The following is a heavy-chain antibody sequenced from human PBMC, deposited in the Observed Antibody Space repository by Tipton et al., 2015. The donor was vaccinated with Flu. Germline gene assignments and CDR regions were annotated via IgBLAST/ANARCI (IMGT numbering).Heavy chain of an antibody. D-gene: IGHD4-17*01. CDR1: GGSISSYY. J-gene: IGHJ4*02. CDR3: AMGDGDSDY. V-gene: IGHV4-59*01. Sequence: TLSLTCTVSGGSISSYYWSWIRQPPGKGLEWIGYIYYSGSTNYNPSLKSRVTISVDTSKNQFSLKLSSVTAADPAVYYCAMGDGDSDYWGQGTLVTVSP. CDR2: IYYSGST.